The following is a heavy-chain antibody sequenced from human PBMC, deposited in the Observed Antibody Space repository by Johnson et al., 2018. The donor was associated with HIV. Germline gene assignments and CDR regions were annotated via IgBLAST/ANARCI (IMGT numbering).Heavy chain of an antibody. J-gene: IGHJ3*02. CDR2: ISSSGSTI. CDR1: GFPFSDYY. CDR3: ARSEVSSGYYYTPFVDAFDI. V-gene: IGHV3-11*04. Sequence: VQLVESGGGLVKPGGSLRLSCAASGFPFSDYYMSWIRQAPGKGLEWVSYISSSGSTISYADSVMGLFTISRANAKNSLYLQMNSLRAEDTAVYYCARSEVSSGYYYTPFVDAFDIWGQGTMVTVSS. D-gene: IGHD3-22*01.